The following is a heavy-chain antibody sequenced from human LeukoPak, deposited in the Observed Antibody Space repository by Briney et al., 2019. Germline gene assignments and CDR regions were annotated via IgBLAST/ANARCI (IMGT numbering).Heavy chain of an antibody. J-gene: IGHJ4*02. Sequence: SETLSLTCTVSGGSISSYYWSWIRQPPGKGLEWIGYIYYSGSTNYNPSPKSRVTISVDTSKNQFSLKLSSVTAADTAVYYCAVGSYYGVFDYWGQGTLVTVSS. CDR2: IYYSGST. CDR1: GGSISSYY. CDR3: AVGSYYGVFDY. V-gene: IGHV4-59*08. D-gene: IGHD1-26*01.